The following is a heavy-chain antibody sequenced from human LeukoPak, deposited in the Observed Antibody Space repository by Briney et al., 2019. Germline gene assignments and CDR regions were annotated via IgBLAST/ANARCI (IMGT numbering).Heavy chain of an antibody. J-gene: IGHJ6*03. V-gene: IGHV4-59*01. D-gene: IGHD2-15*01. Sequence: SETLSLTCTVSGGSISNYYWSWIRQPPGKGLEWIGYIYYSGSTNYSPSLKSRVTISVDTSKNQFSLKLSSVTAADTAVYYCAREESVSGYCSGGSCYSGKNYYYYMDVWGTGTTVTVSS. CDR3: AREESVSGYCSGGSCYSGKNYYYYMDV. CDR2: IYYSGST. CDR1: GGSISNYY.